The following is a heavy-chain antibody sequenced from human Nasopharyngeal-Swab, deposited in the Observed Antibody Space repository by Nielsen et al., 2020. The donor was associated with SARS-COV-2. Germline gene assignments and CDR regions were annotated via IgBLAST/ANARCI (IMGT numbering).Heavy chain of an antibody. J-gene: IGHJ3*02. CDR2: IVVGSGNT. CDR3: AAESLGRIQLSFDI. D-gene: IGHD5-18*01. Sequence: SVKVSCKASGFTFTSSAVQWVRQARGQRLEWIGWIVVGSGNTNYAQKFQERVTITRDMSTSTAYMELSSLRSEDTAVYYCAAESLGRIQLSFDIWGQGTMVTVSS. V-gene: IGHV1-58*01. CDR1: GFTFTSSA.